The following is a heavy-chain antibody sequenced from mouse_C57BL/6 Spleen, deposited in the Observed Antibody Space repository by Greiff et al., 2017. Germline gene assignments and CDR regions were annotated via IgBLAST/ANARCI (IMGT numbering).Heavy chain of an antibody. CDR3: ARRDGYPIYYAMDY. CDR1: GYTFTSYW. V-gene: IGHV1-69*01. CDR2: IDPSDSYT. Sequence: QVQLQQPGAELVMPGASVKLSCKASGYTFTSYWMHWVKQRPGQGLEWIGEIDPSDSYTNYNQKFKGKSTLTVDKSSSTAYMQLSSLTSEDSAVYYCARRDGYPIYYAMDYWGQGTSVTVSS. D-gene: IGHD2-3*01. J-gene: IGHJ4*01.